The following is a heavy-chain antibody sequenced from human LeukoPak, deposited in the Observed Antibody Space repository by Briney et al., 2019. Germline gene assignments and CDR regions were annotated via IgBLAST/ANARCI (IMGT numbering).Heavy chain of an antibody. CDR2: ISYDGSNK. CDR3: ARADRDGMDV. Sequence: GGSLILSCAASGFTFSSYAMHWVRQAPGKGLEWVAVISYDGSNKYYADSVKGRFTISRDNSKNTLYLQMNSLRAEDTAVYYCARADRDGMDVWGQGTTVTVS. J-gene: IGHJ6*02. CDR1: GFTFSSYA. V-gene: IGHV3-30-3*01.